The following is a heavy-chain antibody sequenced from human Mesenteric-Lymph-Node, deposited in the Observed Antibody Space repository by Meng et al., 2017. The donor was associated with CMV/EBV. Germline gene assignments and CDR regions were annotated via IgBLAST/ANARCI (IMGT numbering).Heavy chain of an antibody. V-gene: IGHV4-59*01. Sequence: SETLSLTCTVSGGSISGYYWSWSRQPPGKGLEWIGYIYYSGSTNYNPSLKSRVTISVDTSKNQFSLKLSSVSAADTAVYYCAKPGAPVDYWGQGTLVTVSS. CDR1: GGSISGYY. D-gene: IGHD1-14*01. J-gene: IGHJ4*02. CDR2: IYYSGST. CDR3: AKPGAPVDY.